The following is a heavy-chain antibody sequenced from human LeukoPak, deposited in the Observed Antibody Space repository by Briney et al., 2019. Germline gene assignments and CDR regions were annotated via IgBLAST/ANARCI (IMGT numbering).Heavy chain of an antibody. CDR1: GFTFSTYG. CDR3: AKDVRWGSRFGKIPHYFDY. Sequence: GGSLRLSCGASGFTFSTYGMHSVRQAPGKGLEWVAFIRYDGSNKYYADSVKGRFTISRNSSKNTLYLQMNSLRPEAPAVYFCAKDVRWGSRFGKIPHYFDYWGRGILVTVSS. J-gene: IGHJ4*02. D-gene: IGHD3-10*01. CDR2: IRYDGSNK. V-gene: IGHV3-30*02.